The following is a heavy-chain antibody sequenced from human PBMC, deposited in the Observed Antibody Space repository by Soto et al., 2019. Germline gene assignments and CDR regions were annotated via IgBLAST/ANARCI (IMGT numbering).Heavy chain of an antibody. CDR3: ATRGGYSSSSGSSSLDY. V-gene: IGHV4-34*01. CDR1: GGSFSGYY. J-gene: IGHJ4*02. D-gene: IGHD6-6*01. CDR2: INHSRST. Sequence: QVQLQQWGAGLLKPSETLSLTCAVYGGSFSGYYWSWIRQPPGKGLEWIGEINHSRSTNYNPSLKSRVTISVGTSKHQFSLKLSSGTAADTAVYYCATRGGYSSSSGSSSLDYWGQGTLVTVSS.